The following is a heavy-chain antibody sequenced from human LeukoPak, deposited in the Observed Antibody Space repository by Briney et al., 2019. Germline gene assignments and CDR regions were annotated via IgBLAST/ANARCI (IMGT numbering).Heavy chain of an antibody. Sequence: GGSLRLSCAASGFTFSSYSMNWVRQAPGKGLEWVSSITSSSSYAFYADSVKGRFTISRDNAKSSLYLQMNNLRAEDTAVYYCARDPYSGHYGNDYYYYMDVWGKGTTVTISS. V-gene: IGHV3-21*01. D-gene: IGHD5-12*01. J-gene: IGHJ6*03. CDR3: ARDPYSGHYGNDYYYYMDV. CDR1: GFTFSSYS. CDR2: ITSSSSYA.